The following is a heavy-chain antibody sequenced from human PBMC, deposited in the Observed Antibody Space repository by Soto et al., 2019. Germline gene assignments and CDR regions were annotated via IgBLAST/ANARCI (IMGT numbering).Heavy chain of an antibody. Sequence: SETLSLTCTVSGGSISSYYWSWIRQPPGKGLEWIGYIYYSGSTNYNPSLKSRVTISVDTSKNQFSLKLSSVTAADTAVYYCAGTTVITIMDYWGQGTLGTVXS. CDR1: GGSISSYY. CDR3: AGTTVITIMDY. D-gene: IGHD4-17*01. CDR2: IYYSGST. V-gene: IGHV4-59*08. J-gene: IGHJ4*02.